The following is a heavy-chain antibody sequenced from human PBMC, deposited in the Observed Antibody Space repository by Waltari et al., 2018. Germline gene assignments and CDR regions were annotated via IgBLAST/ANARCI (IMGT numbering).Heavy chain of an antibody. Sequence: QVQLVQSGAEVKKPGASVKVSCKASGYTFTSYGISWVRQAPGQGLEWMGWISAYNGNTNYAQKLQGRVTMTTDTSTSTAYMELRSLRSDDTAVYYCARAGCGDFRLCFYYYYGMDVWGQGTTVTVSS. CDR2: ISAYNGNT. D-gene: IGHD7-27*01. CDR1: GYTFTSYG. V-gene: IGHV1-18*01. J-gene: IGHJ6*02. CDR3: ARAGCGDFRLCFYYYYGMDV.